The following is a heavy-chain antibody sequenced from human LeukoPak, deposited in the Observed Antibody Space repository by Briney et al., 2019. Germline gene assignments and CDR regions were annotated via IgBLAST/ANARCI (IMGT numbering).Heavy chain of an antibody. Sequence: SETLSLTCAVYGGSFSGYYWSWIRQPPGKGLEWIGEINHSGSTNYNPSLKSRVTISVDTSKNQFSLKLSSVTAADTAVYYCARGLINDWGSYRYFDYWGQGTLVTVSS. V-gene: IGHV4-34*01. CDR3: ARGLINDWGSYRYFDY. CDR1: GGSFSGYY. CDR2: INHSGST. J-gene: IGHJ4*02. D-gene: IGHD3-16*02.